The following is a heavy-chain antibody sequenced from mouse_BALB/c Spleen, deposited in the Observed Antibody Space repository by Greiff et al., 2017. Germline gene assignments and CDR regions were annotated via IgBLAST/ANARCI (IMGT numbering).Heavy chain of an antibody. J-gene: IGHJ4*01. V-gene: IGHV1-82*01. D-gene: IGHD1-1*01. CDR3: ARGAKDGSIPYAMDY. CDR1: GYAFSSSW. CDR2: IYPGDGDT. Sequence: VQLQQSGPELVKPGASVKISCKASGYAFSSSWMNWVKQRPGQGLEWIGRIYPGDGDTNYNGKFKGKATLTADKSSSTAYMQLSSLTSVDSAVYFCARGAKDGSIPYAMDYWGQGTSVTVSS.